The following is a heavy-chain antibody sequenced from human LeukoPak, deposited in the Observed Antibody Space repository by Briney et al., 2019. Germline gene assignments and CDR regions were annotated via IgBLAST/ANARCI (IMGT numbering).Heavy chain of an antibody. J-gene: IGHJ4*02. CDR3: ARVGYYDSSGYLYGQTFDY. CDR2: INHSGST. Sequence: PSETLSLTCAVYGGSFSGYYWSWIRQPPGKGLEWIGEINHSGSTNYNPSLKSRVTISVDKSKNQFSLKLSSVTAADTAVYYCARVGYYDSSGYLYGQTFDYWGQGTLVTVSS. V-gene: IGHV4-34*01. D-gene: IGHD3-22*01. CDR1: GGSFSGYY.